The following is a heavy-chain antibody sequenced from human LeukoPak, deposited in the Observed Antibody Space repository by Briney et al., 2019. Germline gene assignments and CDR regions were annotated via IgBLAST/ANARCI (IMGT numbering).Heavy chain of an antibody. V-gene: IGHV1-69*13. CDR2: IIPIFGTA. D-gene: IGHD5-12*01. CDR1: GGTFSSYA. J-gene: IGHJ6*03. CDR3: ARGPEVATRNYYYYMDV. Sequence: VASVKVSCKASGGTFSSYAISWVRQAPGQGLEWMGGIIPIFGTANYAQKFQGRVTITADESTSTAYMELSSLRSEDTAVYYCARGPEVATRNYYYYMDVWGKGTTVTISS.